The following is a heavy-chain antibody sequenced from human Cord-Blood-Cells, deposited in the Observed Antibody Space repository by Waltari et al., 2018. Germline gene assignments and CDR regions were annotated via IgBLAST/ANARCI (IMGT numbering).Heavy chain of an antibody. CDR1: GYTFTGYY. D-gene: IGHD2-8*02. Sequence: QVQLVQSGAEVKKPGASVKVSCKASGYTFTGYYMHWVRQAPGHGLEWMGWINPNSGGTKYAQKFQGRVTMTRDTSISTAYMELSRLRSDDTAVYYCARDTERHYYYGMDVWGQGTTVTVSS. J-gene: IGHJ6*02. CDR3: ARDTERHYYYGMDV. CDR2: INPNSGGT. V-gene: IGHV1-2*02.